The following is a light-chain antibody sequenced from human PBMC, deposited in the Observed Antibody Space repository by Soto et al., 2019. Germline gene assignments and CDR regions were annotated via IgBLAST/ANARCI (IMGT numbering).Light chain of an antibody. Sequence: EIVLTQSPGTLSLSPGERATLSCRASQSVSSSYLAWYQQKPGQAPRLLIYGASSRATGIPDRFSGSGSGKYFPLTISRLEPEDFAVYYCQQYSRSSWTFGQGTKVEIK. CDR3: QQYSRSSWT. J-gene: IGKJ1*01. V-gene: IGKV3-20*01. CDR2: GAS. CDR1: QSVSSSY.